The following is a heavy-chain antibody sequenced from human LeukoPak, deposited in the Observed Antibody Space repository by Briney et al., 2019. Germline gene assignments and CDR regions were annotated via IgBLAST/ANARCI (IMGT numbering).Heavy chain of an antibody. CDR3: ARAGASTAVTTRFDY. CDR1: GGSISSYD. CDR2: IYYSGGT. D-gene: IGHD4-17*01. J-gene: IGHJ4*02. Sequence: SDTLSLTCNVSGGSISSYDWKWIRQPPGQGLEWIGYIYYSGGTNYYPSLMNRVTILVDTSTTRFTLKLRSVTAADTAVYYCARAGASTAVTTRFDYWGQGALVTVSS. V-gene: IGHV4-59*07.